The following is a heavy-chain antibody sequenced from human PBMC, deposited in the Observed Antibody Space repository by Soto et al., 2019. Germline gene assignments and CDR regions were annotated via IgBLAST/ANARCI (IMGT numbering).Heavy chain of an antibody. J-gene: IGHJ3*02. Sequence: ASVKVSCKASGYTFTSYGISWVRQAPGQGLEWMGWISAYNGNTNYAQKLQGRVTMTTDTSTGTAYMELRSLRSDDTAVYYCARDGIVLMVYVDAFDIWGQGTMVTVSS. V-gene: IGHV1-18*04. D-gene: IGHD2-8*01. CDR2: ISAYNGNT. CDR3: ARDGIVLMVYVDAFDI. CDR1: GYTFTSYG.